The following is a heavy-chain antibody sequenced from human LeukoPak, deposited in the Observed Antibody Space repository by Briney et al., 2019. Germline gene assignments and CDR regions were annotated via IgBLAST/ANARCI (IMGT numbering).Heavy chain of an antibody. J-gene: IGHJ4*02. Sequence: GRSLRLSCAASGFTFDDYAMHWVRQAPGKGLEWVSGISWNSGSIGYADSVKGRFTISRDNAKNSLYLQMNSLRAEDMALYYCAKETAVGAGFDYWGQGTLVTVSS. CDR1: GFTFDDYA. CDR2: ISWNSGSI. CDR3: AKETAVGAGFDY. V-gene: IGHV3-9*03. D-gene: IGHD6-13*01.